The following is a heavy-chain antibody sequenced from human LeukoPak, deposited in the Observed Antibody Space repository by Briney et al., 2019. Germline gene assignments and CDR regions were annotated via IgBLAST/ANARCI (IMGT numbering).Heavy chain of an antibody. CDR3: AKEYSGSYCAFDI. J-gene: IGHJ3*02. Sequence: GGSLRLSCAASGFTFSCCAMHWVRQAPGKGLEWVSAISGSGGSTYYADSVKGRFTISRDNSKNTLYLQMNSLRAEDTAVYYCAKEYSGSYCAFDIWGQGTMVTVSS. D-gene: IGHD1-26*01. V-gene: IGHV3-23*01. CDR2: ISGSGGST. CDR1: GFTFSCCA.